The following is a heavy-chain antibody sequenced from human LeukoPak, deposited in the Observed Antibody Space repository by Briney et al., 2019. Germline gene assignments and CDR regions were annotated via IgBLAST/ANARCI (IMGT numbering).Heavy chain of an antibody. CDR2: IRYDGSNK. D-gene: IGHD2-2*01. Sequence: GGSLRLSCAASGFTFSSYGMHWVRQAPGKGLEWVAFIRYDGSNKYYADSVKGRFTISRDNSKNTLYLQMNSLRAEDTAVYYCAKIAVVPAAVDYWGQGTLVTVSS. V-gene: IGHV3-30*02. J-gene: IGHJ4*02. CDR1: GFTFSSYG. CDR3: AKIAVVPAAVDY.